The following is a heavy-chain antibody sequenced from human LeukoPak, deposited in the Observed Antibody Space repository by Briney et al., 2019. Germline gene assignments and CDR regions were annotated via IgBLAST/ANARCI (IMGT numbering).Heavy chain of an antibody. J-gene: IGHJ4*02. CDR2: INSDGSSR. CDR3: ARRLCRGTACYYFDY. Sequence: GGSLRLSCAASRFTISSYWMRWVRQAPGKGLVWVSRINSDGSSRSYADSVKGRLTISRDNSKTTLYLQTDTLRVEDTAVYYCARRLCRGTACYYFDYWGQGTLVTVSS. V-gene: IGHV3-74*01. D-gene: IGHD2-2*01. CDR1: RFTISSYW.